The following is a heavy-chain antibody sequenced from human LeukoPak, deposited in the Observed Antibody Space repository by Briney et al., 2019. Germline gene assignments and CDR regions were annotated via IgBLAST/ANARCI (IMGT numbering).Heavy chain of an antibody. CDR1: GYTFTTYG. Sequence: GASVKVSCKASGYTFTTYGITWIRQAPGQGLEWMGGIIPIFGTANYAQKFQGRVTITADESTSTAYMELSSLRSEDTAVYYCARALDEYYDFWSGYYNWFDPWGQGTLVTVSS. D-gene: IGHD3-3*01. CDR3: ARALDEYYDFWSGYYNWFDP. V-gene: IGHV1-69*13. J-gene: IGHJ5*02. CDR2: IIPIFGTA.